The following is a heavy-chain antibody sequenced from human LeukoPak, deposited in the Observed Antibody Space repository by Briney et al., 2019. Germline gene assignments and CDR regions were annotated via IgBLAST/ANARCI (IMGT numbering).Heavy chain of an antibody. J-gene: IGHJ4*02. CDR3: ATPSTYYYDSSGYYKY. D-gene: IGHD3-22*01. CDR2: FDPEDGET. Sequence: ASVKVSCKVSGYTLTELSMHWVRQAPGKGPEWMGGFDPEDGETIYAQKFQGRVTMTEDTSTDTAYMELSSLRSEDTAVYYCATPSTYYYDSSGYYKYWGQGTLVTVSS. V-gene: IGHV1-24*01. CDR1: GYTLTELS.